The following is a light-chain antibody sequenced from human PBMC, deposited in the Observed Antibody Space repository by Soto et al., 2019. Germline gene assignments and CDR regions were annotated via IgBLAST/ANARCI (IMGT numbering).Light chain of an antibody. Sequence: ELVLTQSPGTLSLSPGERATLSCRASQSVSSSYLAWYQQKPGQAPGLLIYGASNRATGIPDRFSGSGSGTDFTLTSSRLEPEDFAVYFCQQYGRSPPFTFCQGTKVEIK. CDR2: GAS. CDR1: QSVSSSY. J-gene: IGKJ2*01. V-gene: IGKV3-20*01. CDR3: QQYGRSPPFT.